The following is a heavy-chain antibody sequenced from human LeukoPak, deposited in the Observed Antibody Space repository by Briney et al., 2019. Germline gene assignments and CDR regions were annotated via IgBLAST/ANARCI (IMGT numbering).Heavy chain of an antibody. V-gene: IGHV1-46*01. D-gene: IGHD2-21*01. Sequence: ASVRVSCKAPGYTFTNYYMHWVRQAPGQGLEWMGIINPSGGSTSYAQQFQGRVTMTRDTSTSTVYMELSSLRSEDTAIYYCARGGRLVQYYFDYWGQGTLVTVSS. CDR1: GYTFTNYY. CDR3: ARGGRLVQYYFDY. CDR2: INPSGGST. J-gene: IGHJ4*02.